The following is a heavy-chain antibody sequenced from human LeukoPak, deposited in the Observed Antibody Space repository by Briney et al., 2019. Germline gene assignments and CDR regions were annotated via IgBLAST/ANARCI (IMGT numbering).Heavy chain of an antibody. V-gene: IGHV1-2*02. J-gene: IGHJ4*02. CDR1: GYTFTGYY. CDR3: ASSSSWYLYYFDY. CDR2: INPNSGGT. D-gene: IGHD6-13*01. Sequence: ASVKVSCKASGYTFTGYYMHWVRQAPGQGLEWMGWINPNSGGTNYAQKFQGRVTMTRDTSISTAYMELSRLRSDDTAAYYCASSSSWYLYYFDYWGQGTLVTVSS.